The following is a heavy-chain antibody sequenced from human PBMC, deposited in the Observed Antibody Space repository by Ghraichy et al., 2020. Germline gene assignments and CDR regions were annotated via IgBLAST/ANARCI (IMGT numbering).Heavy chain of an antibody. J-gene: IGHJ4*02. CDR3: ARDIYGYLARNDF. Sequence: GGSLRLSCAASGFTFSTYWMSWVRQAPGNGLEWVANIKQDGTEKNNVYSVKGRFIISIDNAKNSLSLQMNTLGAEHTAVYYCARDIYGYLARNDFWGQGTLVTVSS. D-gene: IGHD2-2*03. CDR2: IKQDGTEK. V-gene: IGHV3-7*01. CDR1: GFTFSTYW.